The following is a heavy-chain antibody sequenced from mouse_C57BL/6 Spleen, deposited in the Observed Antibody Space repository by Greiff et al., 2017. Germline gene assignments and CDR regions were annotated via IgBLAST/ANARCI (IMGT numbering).Heavy chain of an antibody. CDR1: GYTFTSYW. CDR2: IDPSDSYT. CDR3: ARGLRMYYFDY. D-gene: IGHD2-4*01. V-gene: IGHV1-69*01. Sequence: QVQLQQPGAELVMPGASVKLSCKASGYTFTSYWMHWVKQRPGQGLEWIGEIDPSDSYTNYNQKFKGKSTLTVDKSSSTAYMQLSSLTSEDSAVYDCARGLRMYYFDYWGQGTTLTVSS. J-gene: IGHJ2*01.